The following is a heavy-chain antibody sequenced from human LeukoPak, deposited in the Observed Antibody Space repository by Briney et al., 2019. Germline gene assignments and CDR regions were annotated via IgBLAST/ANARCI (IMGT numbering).Heavy chain of an antibody. Sequence: GASVKVSCQASGYTFTDYYMHWVRQAPGQGLEWMGWINPNSGGTNYAQKFQGRVTMTRDTSISTAYMELSRLRSDDTAVYYCARVYLGVYYYGSSGYSHLDYWSQGTLVTVSS. D-gene: IGHD3-22*01. CDR1: GYTFTDYY. CDR2: INPNSGGT. J-gene: IGHJ4*02. CDR3: ARVYLGVYYYGSSGYSHLDY. V-gene: IGHV1-2*02.